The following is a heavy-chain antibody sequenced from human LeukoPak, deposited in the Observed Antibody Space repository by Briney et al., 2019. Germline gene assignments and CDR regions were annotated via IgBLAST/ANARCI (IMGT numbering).Heavy chain of an antibody. V-gene: IGHV3-7*01. J-gene: IGHJ4*02. CDR2: IKEDESAK. CDR1: GFTFSSYW. Sequence: GGSLRLSCAASGFTFSSYWMAWVRQAPGKGLEWVANIKEDESAKHQADSVKGRFTISRDNAQNSVSLQMSSLRGEDTAVYYCARDVGGTLDYWGQGTLVTVSS. CDR3: ARDVGGTLDY.